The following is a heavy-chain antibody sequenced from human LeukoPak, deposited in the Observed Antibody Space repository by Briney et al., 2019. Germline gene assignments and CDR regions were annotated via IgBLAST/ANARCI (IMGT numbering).Heavy chain of an antibody. D-gene: IGHD5-12*01. CDR1: GFTFDDYT. CDR3: ARDIGYGDF. CDR2: ITWDGGST. Sequence: GGSLRLSCAASGFTFDDYTMHWVRQAPGKGLEWVSLITWDGGSTFYADSVKGRFTISRDNAKNTLYLQMNSLRAEDTAVYYCARDIGYGDFWGQGTLVTVSS. J-gene: IGHJ4*02. V-gene: IGHV3-43*01.